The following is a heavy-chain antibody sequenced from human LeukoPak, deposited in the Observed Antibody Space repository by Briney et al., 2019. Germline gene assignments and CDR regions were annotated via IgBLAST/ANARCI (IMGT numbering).Heavy chain of an antibody. V-gene: IGHV4-59*08. CDR1: GGSISSYY. CDR3: ARLGGRTVLDY. Sequence: SETLSLTCTVSGGSISSYYWSWIRQPPVKGLEWIGYIYYSGSTNYNPSLKSRVTISVDTSKNQFSLKLSSVTAADTAVYYCARLGGRTVLDYWGQGTLVTVSS. J-gene: IGHJ4*02. D-gene: IGHD3-16*01. CDR2: IYYSGST.